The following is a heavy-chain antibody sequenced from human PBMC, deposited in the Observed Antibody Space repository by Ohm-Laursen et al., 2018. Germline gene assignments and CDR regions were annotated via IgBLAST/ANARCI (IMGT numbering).Heavy chain of an antibody. D-gene: IGHD2-21*02. J-gene: IGHJ4*02. V-gene: IGHV3-30*18. CDR2: ISYDGSNK. Sequence: LRLSCTASGFTFRTYGMHWVRQAPGKGLEWVAVISYDGSNKYYADSVKGRFTISRDNFKNTLYLQMNSLRAEDTAVYYCAKAGTLYCGGDCYTDYWGQGTLVTVSS. CDR3: AKAGTLYCGGDCYTDY. CDR1: GFTFRTYG.